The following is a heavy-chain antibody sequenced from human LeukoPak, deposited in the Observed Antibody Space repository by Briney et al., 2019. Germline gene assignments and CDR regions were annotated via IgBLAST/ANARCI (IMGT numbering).Heavy chain of an antibody. CDR2: IIPIFGTA. D-gene: IGHD3-10*01. Sequence: SVKVSCKASGGTLSSYAISWVRQAPGQGLEWMGGIIPIFGTANYAQKFQGRVTITADKSTSTAYMELSSLRSEDTAVYYCARGFPYYYGSGSSYYYYYYGMDVWGKGTTVTVSS. CDR1: GGTLSSYA. CDR3: ARGFPYYYGSGSSYYYYYYGMDV. V-gene: IGHV1-69*06. J-gene: IGHJ6*04.